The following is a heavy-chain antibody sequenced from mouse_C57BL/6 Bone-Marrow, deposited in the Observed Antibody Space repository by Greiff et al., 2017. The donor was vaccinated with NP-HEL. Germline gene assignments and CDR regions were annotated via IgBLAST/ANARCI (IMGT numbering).Heavy chain of an antibody. CDR3: ASDYGRAY. CDR2: IYPGSGST. V-gene: IGHV1-55*01. J-gene: IGHJ3*01. CDR1: GYTFTSYW. D-gene: IGHD1-1*01. Sequence: QVHVKQSGAELVKPGASVKMSCKASGYTFTSYWITWVKQRPGQGLEWIGDIYPGSGSTNYNEKFKSKATLTVDTSSSTAYMQLSSLTSEDSAVYYCASDYGRAYWGQGTLVTVSA.